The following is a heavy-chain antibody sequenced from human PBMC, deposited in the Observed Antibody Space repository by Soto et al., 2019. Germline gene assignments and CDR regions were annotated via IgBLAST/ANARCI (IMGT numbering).Heavy chain of an antibody. Sequence: PSETLSLTCTVSGGSISSGGYHWSWIRQHPGKGLEWIGYIYYSGSTYYSPSLKSRVSISVDTSKNQFSLKLSSVTAADTAVYHCARDPTPWGQGTLVTVSS. CDR3: ARDPTP. CDR1: GGSISSGGYH. J-gene: IGHJ4*02. CDR2: IYYSGST. V-gene: IGHV4-31*03.